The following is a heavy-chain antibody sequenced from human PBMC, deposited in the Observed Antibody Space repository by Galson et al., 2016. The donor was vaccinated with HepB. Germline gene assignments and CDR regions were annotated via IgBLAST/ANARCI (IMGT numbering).Heavy chain of an antibody. D-gene: IGHD1/OR15-1a*01. Sequence: SLRLSCAASGFSFNSYAMSWVRRVPGKGLEWVSSISASGITTHYTDSVKARFTISRDNSKNTLYLQMNSLRAEDTAVYYCAKRSTPGTFTFDYWGQGTLVTVSS. CDR1: GFSFNSYA. CDR2: ISASGITT. CDR3: AKRSTPGTFTFDY. J-gene: IGHJ4*02. V-gene: IGHV3-23*01.